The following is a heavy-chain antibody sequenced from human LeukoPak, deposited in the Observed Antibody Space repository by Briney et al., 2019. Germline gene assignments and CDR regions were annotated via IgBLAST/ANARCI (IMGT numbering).Heavy chain of an antibody. CDR3: ARPPVYSYARGDFDY. Sequence: ASVNVSCKASGYTFTGYYMHWVRQAPGQGLEWMGWINPNSGGTNYAQKFQGRVTMTRDTSISTAYMELSRLRSDDTAVYYCARPPVYSYARGDFDYWGQGTLVTVSS. CDR2: INPNSGGT. D-gene: IGHD5-18*01. J-gene: IGHJ4*02. CDR1: GYTFTGYY. V-gene: IGHV1-2*02.